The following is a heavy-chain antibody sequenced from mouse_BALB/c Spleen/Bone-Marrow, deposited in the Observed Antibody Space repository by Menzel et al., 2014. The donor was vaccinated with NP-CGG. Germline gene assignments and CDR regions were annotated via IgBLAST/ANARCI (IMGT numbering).Heavy chain of an antibody. J-gene: IGHJ2*01. CDR1: GFTFSSYG. CDR2: INNNDGNT. V-gene: IGHV5-6-3*01. Sequence: EVMLVESGGGLVQPGGSLKLSCAASGFTFSSYGMSWVRQTPDKRLELVATINNNDGNTYYPDSVKGRFTISRDNAKNTLYLQMSSLKSEDTAMYYCARDNYGSRFDYWGQGTTLTVSP. CDR3: ARDNYGSRFDY. D-gene: IGHD1-1*01.